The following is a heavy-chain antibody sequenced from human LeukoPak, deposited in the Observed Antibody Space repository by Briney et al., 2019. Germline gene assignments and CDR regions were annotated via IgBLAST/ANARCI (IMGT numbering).Heavy chain of an antibody. V-gene: IGHV3-11*06. CDR3: ARSFLSIAAAATDY. CDR1: GFTFSDYY. Sequence: PGGSLRLSCVVSGFTFSDYYMSWIRQAPGKGLEWVSYISRGSDYTNYVDSVKGRFTISRDNAKNSLYLQMNSLRAEDTAVYYCARSFLSIAAAATDYWGQGTLVTVSS. D-gene: IGHD6-13*01. J-gene: IGHJ4*02. CDR2: ISRGSDYT.